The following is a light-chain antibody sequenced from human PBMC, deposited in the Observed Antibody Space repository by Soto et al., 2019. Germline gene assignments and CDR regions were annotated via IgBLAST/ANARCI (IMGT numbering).Light chain of an antibody. V-gene: IGLV1-40*01. Sequence: QSVLTQPPSVSGAPGQRVTISCTGSSSNIGAGYDVHWYQQLPGTAPKLLIYGNSNRPSGVPDRFSGSKSGTSASLAITGLQAEDEADYYGQSYDSSLSGVVFGGVTKLTVL. J-gene: IGLJ2*01. CDR1: SSNIGAGYD. CDR2: GNS. CDR3: QSYDSSLSGVV.